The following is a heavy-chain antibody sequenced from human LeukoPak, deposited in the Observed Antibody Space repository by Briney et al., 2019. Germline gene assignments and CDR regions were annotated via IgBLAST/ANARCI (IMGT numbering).Heavy chain of an antibody. J-gene: IGHJ4*02. CDR2: IYYTGST. Sequence: SETLSLTCTVSGGSISSSSYYWSWIRQPPGKGLEWIGYIYYTGSTNYNPSLKSRVTISVDTSKNQFSLKLSSVTAADTAVYYCARIQGYSSGWYFDYWGQGILVTVSS. CDR3: ARIQGYSSGWYFDY. V-gene: IGHV4-61*05. CDR1: GGSISSSSYY. D-gene: IGHD6-19*01.